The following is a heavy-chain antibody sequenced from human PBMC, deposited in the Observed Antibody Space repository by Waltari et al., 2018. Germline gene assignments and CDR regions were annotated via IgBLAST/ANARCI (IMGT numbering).Heavy chain of an antibody. D-gene: IGHD1-1*01. J-gene: IGHJ4*02. CDR1: GGSISSSSYY. CDR3: ARQDWMGAFFDY. Sequence: QLQLQESGPGLVKPSETLSLTCTVSGGSISSSSYYWGWIRQPPGKGLEWLGSIYYSGRTYYNPSLKSRVTISVDTSKNQFSLKLSSVTAADTAVYYCARQDWMGAFFDYWGQGTLVTVSS. V-gene: IGHV4-39*07. CDR2: IYYSGRT.